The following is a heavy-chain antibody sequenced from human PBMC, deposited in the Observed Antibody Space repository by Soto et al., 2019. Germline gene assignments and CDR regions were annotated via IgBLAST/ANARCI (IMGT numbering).Heavy chain of an antibody. J-gene: IGHJ6*02. CDR3: ARRRGSGSYGHYGMDV. CDR2: IYPGDSDT. Sequence: PGESLKISCKGSGYSFTSYWIGWVRQMPGKGLEWMGIIYPGDSDTRYSPSFQGQVTISADKSISTAHLQWSSLKASDTAMYYCARRRGSGSYGHYGMDVWGQGTTVTVSS. CDR1: GYSFTSYW. D-gene: IGHD1-26*01. V-gene: IGHV5-51*01.